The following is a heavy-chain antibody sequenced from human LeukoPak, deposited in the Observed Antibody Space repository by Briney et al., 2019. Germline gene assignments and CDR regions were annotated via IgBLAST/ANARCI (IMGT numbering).Heavy chain of an antibody. D-gene: IGHD3-3*01. CDR1: GGSISSYY. CDR3: ARGGSYYDFWSGYYDYYYYMDV. Sequence: PSETLSLTCSVSGGSISSYYWSWIRQPRGGGLVWIGYIYDSGSTSYNPSLQSRVTISIDTSKTQFSLRLTSVTAADTAVYYCARGGSYYDFWSGYYDYYYYMDVWGKGTTVTVSS. J-gene: IGHJ6*03. CDR2: IYDSGST. V-gene: IGHV4-59*01.